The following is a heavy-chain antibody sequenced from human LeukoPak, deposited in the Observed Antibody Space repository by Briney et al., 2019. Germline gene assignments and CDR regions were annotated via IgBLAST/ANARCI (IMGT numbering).Heavy chain of an antibody. Sequence: PAETLSLTCAVSGGYVNRGTFFWTWIRKPPGKGLEWIGYISNSGSTNYHPSLKSRVTISSDTSKTQFTLELTSVTAADTAVYYCARSPSGYRFDSWGQGTLVTVSS. D-gene: IGHD3-22*01. V-gene: IGHV4-61*01. CDR2: ISNSGST. J-gene: IGHJ4*02. CDR1: GGYVNRGTFF. CDR3: ARSPSGYRFDS.